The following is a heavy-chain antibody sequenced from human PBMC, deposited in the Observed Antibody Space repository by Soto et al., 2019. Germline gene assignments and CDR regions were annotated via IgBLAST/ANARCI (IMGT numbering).Heavy chain of an antibody. Sequence: PGESLKISCTASGYNFNNNWIGWVRQTPGKGLEWMGRIEPSDSYIDYSPSFKGHVTISSDKSIKTVYLQWSSLKASDTAVYYCARGGLGYCSGGSCYRTDPFDYWGQGTLVTVSS. CDR1: GYNFNNNW. CDR3: ARGGLGYCSGGSCYRTDPFDY. J-gene: IGHJ4*02. V-gene: IGHV5-10-1*01. CDR2: IEPSDSYI. D-gene: IGHD2-15*01.